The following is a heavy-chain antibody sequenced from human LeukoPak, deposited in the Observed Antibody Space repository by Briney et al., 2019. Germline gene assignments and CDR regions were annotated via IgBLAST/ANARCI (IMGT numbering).Heavy chain of an antibody. CDR1: GFTFSSYA. CDR2: ISGSGGST. J-gene: IGHJ4*02. D-gene: IGHD3-22*01. CDR3: AKDDNTYHFDSSGYYGD. V-gene: IGHV3-23*01. Sequence: PGGSLRLSCAASGFTFSSYAMSWVRQAPGRGPEWVSAISGSGGSTYYADSVKGRFTISRDNSKNTLYLQMNSLRAEDTAVYYCAKDDNTYHFDSSGYYGDWGQGTLVTVSS.